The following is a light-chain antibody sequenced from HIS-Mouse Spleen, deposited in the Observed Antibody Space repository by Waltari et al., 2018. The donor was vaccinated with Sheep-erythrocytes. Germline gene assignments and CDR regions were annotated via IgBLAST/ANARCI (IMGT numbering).Light chain of an antibody. CDR3: CSYAGSYNHV. Sequence: QSALTQPPSVSVSPGQSVPIPCTGTSTDVGGYHHASWYQQHPGQAPKLMIYDVSKRPSGVPDRFSGSKSGNTASLTISGLQAEDEADYYCCSYAGSYNHVFATGTKVTVL. V-gene: IGLV2-11*01. CDR1: STDVGGYHH. J-gene: IGLJ1*01. CDR2: DVS.